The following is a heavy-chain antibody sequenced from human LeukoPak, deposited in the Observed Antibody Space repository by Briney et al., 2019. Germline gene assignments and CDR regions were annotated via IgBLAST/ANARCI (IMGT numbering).Heavy chain of an antibody. CDR1: GGSISSYY. J-gene: IGHJ1*01. D-gene: IGHD3-22*01. Sequence: SETLSLTCTVSGGSISSYYWSWIRQPAGKGLEWIGRTYTSGSTNYNPSLKSRVTMSVDTSKNQFSLKLSSVTAADTAVYYCASLTYYYDSSGYYDWYFQHWGQGTLVTVSS. CDR3: ASLTYYYDSSGYYDWYFQH. V-gene: IGHV4-4*07. CDR2: TYTSGST.